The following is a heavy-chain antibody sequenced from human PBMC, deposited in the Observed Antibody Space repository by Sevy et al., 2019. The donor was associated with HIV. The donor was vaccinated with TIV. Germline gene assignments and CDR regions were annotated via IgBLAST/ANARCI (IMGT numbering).Heavy chain of an antibody. J-gene: IGHJ6*02. CDR2: ISSSGSTI. V-gene: IGHV3-11*01. Sequence: GGSLRLSCAASGFTFSDYYMSWIRQAPGKGLEWVSYISSSGSTIYYADSVKGRFTISRDNAKNSLYLQMNSLRAEDTAVYYCVRLHRPAKQQLGISYYYYGMDVWGQGTTVTVSS. CDR1: GFTFSDYY. D-gene: IGHD6-13*01. CDR3: VRLHRPAKQQLGISYYYYGMDV.